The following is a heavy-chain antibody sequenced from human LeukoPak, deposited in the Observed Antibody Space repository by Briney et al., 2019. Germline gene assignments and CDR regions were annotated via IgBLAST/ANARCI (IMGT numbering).Heavy chain of an antibody. CDR1: GYSISSGNY. J-gene: IGHJ5*02. CDR3: ARDKGQYGSGTRGFTWFDP. D-gene: IGHD3-10*01. CDR2: IYHSGST. V-gene: IGHV4-38-2*02. Sequence: KSSETLSLTCSVSGYSISSGNYWGWIRLPPGKGLQWIGSIYHSGSTYYNPSLKSRVTISVDTSKNQFSLKLSSVTAADTAVYYCARDKGQYGSGTRGFTWFDPWGQGTLVTVSS.